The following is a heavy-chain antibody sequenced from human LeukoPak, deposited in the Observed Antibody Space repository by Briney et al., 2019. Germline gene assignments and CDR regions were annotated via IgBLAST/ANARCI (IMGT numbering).Heavy chain of an antibody. Sequence: SVKVSCKASGGTFSSYAISWVRQAPGQGLEWMGGIIPIFGTANYAQKFQGRVTITADESTSTAYMELSSLRSEDTVVYYCARERCSGGSRYFDYWGQGTLVTVSS. CDR1: GGTFSSYA. J-gene: IGHJ4*02. D-gene: IGHD2-15*01. CDR3: ARERCSGGSRYFDY. CDR2: IIPIFGTA. V-gene: IGHV1-69*01.